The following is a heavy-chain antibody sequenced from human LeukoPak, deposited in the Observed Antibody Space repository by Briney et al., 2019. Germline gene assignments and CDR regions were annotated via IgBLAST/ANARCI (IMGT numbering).Heavy chain of an antibody. CDR1: GFTFSSYA. CDR3: AKRYYYDNSGIWDY. Sequence: PGGSLRLSCAASGFTFSSYAMSWVRQAPGKGLEWVSAISSSGGNTHYADSVKGRFTISRDNSKNTLYLQMNSLGAEDTAVYYCAKRYYYDNSGIWDYWGQGTLVTVSS. D-gene: IGHD3-22*01. CDR2: ISSSGGNT. J-gene: IGHJ4*02. V-gene: IGHV3-23*01.